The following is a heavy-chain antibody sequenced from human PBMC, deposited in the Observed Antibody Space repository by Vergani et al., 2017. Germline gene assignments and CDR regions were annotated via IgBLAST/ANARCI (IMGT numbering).Heavy chain of an antibody. V-gene: IGHV3-23*01. D-gene: IGHD2-2*01. CDR1: GFTFSSYA. Sequence: EVQLLESGGGLVQPGGSLRLSCAASGFTFSSYAMSWVRQAPGKGLEWVSAISGSGGSTYYADSVKGRFTISRDNSKNTLYLQMNSLRAEDTAVYYCARVVVPASMGANWFDPWGQGTLVTVSS. CDR2: ISGSGGST. J-gene: IGHJ5*02. CDR3: ARVVVPASMGANWFDP.